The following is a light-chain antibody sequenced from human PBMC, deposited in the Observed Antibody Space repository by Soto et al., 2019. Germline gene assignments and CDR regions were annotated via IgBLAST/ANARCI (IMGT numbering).Light chain of an antibody. J-gene: IGKJ5*01. CDR3: QQYNNWLIT. V-gene: IGKV3-15*01. Sequence: EIVMTQSPATLSVSPGERATLSCRASQSVSSNLAWYQQKPGQAPRLLIYGASTRATGIPARFSGSGSGTEFPLTISSLQSDDFAVDYCQQYNNWLITFGQGTRRE. CDR2: GAS. CDR1: QSVSSN.